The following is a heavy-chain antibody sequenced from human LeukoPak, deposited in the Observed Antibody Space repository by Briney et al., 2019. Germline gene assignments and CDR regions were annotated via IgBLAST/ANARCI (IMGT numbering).Heavy chain of an antibody. CDR2: IYYSGST. CDR3: ARASSSSDAFDI. D-gene: IGHD6-6*01. Sequence: PSETLSLTCTASGGSISSYYWSWIRQPPGKGLEWIGYIYYSGSTNYNPSLKSRVTISVDTSKNQFSLKLSSVTAADTAVYYCARASSSSDAFDIWGQGTMVTVSS. J-gene: IGHJ3*02. CDR1: GGSISSYY. V-gene: IGHV4-59*01.